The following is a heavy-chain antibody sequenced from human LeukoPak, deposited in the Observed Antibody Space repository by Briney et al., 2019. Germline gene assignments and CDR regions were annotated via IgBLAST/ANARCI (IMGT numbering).Heavy chain of an antibody. CDR2: IWYDGSNK. D-gene: IGHD6-13*01. Sequence: PGGSLRLSCAASGFTFSSYGMHWGRQAPGKGLEWVAVIWYDGSNKYYADSVKGRFTISRDNSKNTLYLQMNSLRAEDTAVYYCAKDYSSSWMYYFDYWGQGTLVTVSS. CDR1: GFTFSSYG. J-gene: IGHJ4*02. V-gene: IGHV3-33*06. CDR3: AKDYSSSWMYYFDY.